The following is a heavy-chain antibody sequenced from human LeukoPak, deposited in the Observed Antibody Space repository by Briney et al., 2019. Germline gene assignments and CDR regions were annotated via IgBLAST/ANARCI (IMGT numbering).Heavy chain of an antibody. CDR1: GFTFSSYG. D-gene: IGHD2-2*01. CDR2: ISGSGGST. J-gene: IGHJ4*02. CDR3: AKDALRYCSSTSCYFDY. Sequence: GGSLRLSCAASGFTFSSYGMSWVRQAPGKGLEWVSAISGSGGSTYYADSVKGRFTISRDNSKNTLYLQMNSLRAEDTAVYYCAKDALRYCSSTSCYFDYWGQGTLVTVSS. V-gene: IGHV3-23*01.